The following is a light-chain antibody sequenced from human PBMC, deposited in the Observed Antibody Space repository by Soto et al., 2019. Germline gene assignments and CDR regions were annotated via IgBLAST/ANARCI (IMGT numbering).Light chain of an antibody. J-gene: IGLJ1*01. V-gene: IGLV2-18*02. Sequence: QSAPTQPPSVSGSPGQSVAISCTGTSSDVGSYNRVSWYQQPPGAAPKLMIYEVSNRPSGVPDRFSGSKSGNTASLTISGLQAEDEADYYCNSYTGSSTYVFGTGTKLTVL. CDR1: SSDVGSYNR. CDR2: EVS. CDR3: NSYTGSSTYV.